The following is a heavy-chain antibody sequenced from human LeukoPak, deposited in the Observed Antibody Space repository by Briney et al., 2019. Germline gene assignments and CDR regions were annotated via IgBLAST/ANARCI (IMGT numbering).Heavy chain of an antibody. D-gene: IGHD3-10*01. Sequence: PGGSLRLSCAASGFTFSSYAMHWVRQAPGKGLEWVAVISYDGSNKYYADSVKGRFTISRDNSKNTLYLQMNSLRAEDTAVYYCARNMVRGVIKAYDYWGQGTLVTVSS. V-gene: IGHV3-30-3*02. CDR3: ARNMVRGVIKAYDY. J-gene: IGHJ4*02. CDR1: GFTFSSYA. CDR2: ISYDGSNK.